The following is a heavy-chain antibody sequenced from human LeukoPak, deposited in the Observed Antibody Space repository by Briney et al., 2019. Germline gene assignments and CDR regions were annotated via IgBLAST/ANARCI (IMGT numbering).Heavy chain of an antibody. CDR1: GGSISSGSYY. D-gene: IGHD4-23*01. CDR3: ARVDYGGNSVHFDY. J-gene: IGHJ4*02. Sequence: SQTLSLTCTVSGGSISSGSYYWSWIRQPPGKGLEWIGYIYYSGSTNYNPSLKSRVTISVDTSKNQFSLKLSSVTAADTAVYYCARVDYGGNSVHFDYWGQGTLVTVSS. CDR2: IYYSGST. V-gene: IGHV4-61*01.